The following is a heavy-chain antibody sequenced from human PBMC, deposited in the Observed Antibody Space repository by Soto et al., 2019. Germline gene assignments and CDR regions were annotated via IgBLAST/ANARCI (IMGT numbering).Heavy chain of an antibody. V-gene: IGHV4-61*03. D-gene: IGHD4-17*01. CDR2: IYYSGST. J-gene: IGHJ6*02. Sequence: QVQLQESGPGLVKPSETLSLTCTVSGGSVSSGSYYWSWIRQPPGKGLEWIGYIYYSGSTNYNPSLKSRVTISVDTSKNHFSLKLSSVTAADTAVYYCARDGYGDYVYGMDVWGQGTTVTVSS. CDR3: ARDGYGDYVYGMDV. CDR1: GGSVSSGSYY.